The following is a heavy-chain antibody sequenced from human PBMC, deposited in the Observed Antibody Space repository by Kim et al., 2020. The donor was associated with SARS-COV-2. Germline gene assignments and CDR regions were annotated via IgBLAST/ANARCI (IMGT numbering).Heavy chain of an antibody. V-gene: IGHV3-30*04. J-gene: IGHJ4*01. CDR1: GFAFRDFA. CDR2: ISYDGTYK. Sequence: GGSLRLSCAASGFAFRDFAMHWARQAPGKGLEWVAVISYDGTYKFYGDSVKGRFSVSRDNFKNTLFLQMNTLRPEDTAVYYCARDGRGYWG. CDR3: ARDGRGY.